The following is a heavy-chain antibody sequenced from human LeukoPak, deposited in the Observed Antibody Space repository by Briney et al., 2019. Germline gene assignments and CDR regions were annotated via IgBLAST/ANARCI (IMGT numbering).Heavy chain of an antibody. V-gene: IGHV1-8*01. CDR2: MNPNSGNT. CDR1: GYTFTSYD. Sequence: ASVKVSCKASGYTFTSYDINWVRQATGQGLEWMGWMNPNSGNTGYAQKFQGRVTMTRNTSISTAYMELSSLRSEDTAVYYCARGVRYRYCSGGSCYRGGYYNYYMDVWGKGTTVTVSS. J-gene: IGHJ6*03. D-gene: IGHD2-15*01. CDR3: ARGVRYRYCSGGSCYRGGYYNYYMDV.